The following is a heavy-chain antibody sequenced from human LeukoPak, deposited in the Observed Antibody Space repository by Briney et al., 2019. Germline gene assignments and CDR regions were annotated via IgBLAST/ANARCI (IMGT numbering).Heavy chain of an antibody. V-gene: IGHV3-74*01. CDR2: IKSDGST. D-gene: IGHD3-3*01. CDR1: GFTFSTYW. J-gene: IGHJ1*01. CDR3: ARAPSEIGGYYPEYFRH. Sequence: GGSLRLFCAASGFTFSTYWMHWVRHAPGKGLVWVSRIKSDGSTNYADSVKGRFTISRDNAKNTLSLQMNSLRPEDTGVYYCARAPSEIGGYYPEYFRHWGQGTLVTVSS.